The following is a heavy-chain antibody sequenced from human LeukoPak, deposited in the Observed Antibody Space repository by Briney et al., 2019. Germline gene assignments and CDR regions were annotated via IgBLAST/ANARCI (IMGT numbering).Heavy chain of an antibody. CDR2: FDYSGST. CDR1: NYSISSGYY. Sequence: SETLSLTYTVSNYSISSGYYWGWIRQPPGKGLEWLGSFDYSGSTYYKPSLKSRVTISVDTSKNQFSLKLSSVTAADTAVYYCARLVVSTWYHEVLLGRDYWGQGTPVTVSS. D-gene: IGHD6-13*01. CDR3: ARLVVSTWYHEVLLGRDY. V-gene: IGHV4-38-2*02. J-gene: IGHJ4*02.